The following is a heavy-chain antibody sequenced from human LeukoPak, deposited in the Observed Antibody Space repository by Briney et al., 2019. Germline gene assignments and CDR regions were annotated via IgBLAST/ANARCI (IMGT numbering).Heavy chain of an antibody. CDR3: ARDEGGAFDM. CDR2: ISGSGGST. J-gene: IGHJ3*02. CDR1: GFTFSSYA. V-gene: IGHV3-23*01. D-gene: IGHD3-16*01. Sequence: GGSLRLSCAASGFTFSSYAMSWVRQAPGEGLEWVSAISGSGGSTYYADSVKGRFTISRDNSKNTLYLQMNSLRAEDTAVYYCARDEGGAFDMWGQGTMVTVSS.